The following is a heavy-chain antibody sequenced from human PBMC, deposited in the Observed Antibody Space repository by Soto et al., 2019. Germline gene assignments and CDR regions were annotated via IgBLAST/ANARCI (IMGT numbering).Heavy chain of an antibody. CDR1: GFTVSSHA. CDR2: ITADGGT. V-gene: IGHV3-23*01. CDR3: APHVSCSGGSCKYDAFAI. Sequence: EVQVLESGGGLVQPGGSLRLSCEGSGFTVSSHAMTWIRQAPGKGPEWVSTITADGGTYYADSAKGRCAMSRDTSESTLYLQMNSLGAEDTAAYYCAPHVSCSGGSCKYDAFAIRGQGTMVTVSS. D-gene: IGHD2-15*01. J-gene: IGHJ3*02.